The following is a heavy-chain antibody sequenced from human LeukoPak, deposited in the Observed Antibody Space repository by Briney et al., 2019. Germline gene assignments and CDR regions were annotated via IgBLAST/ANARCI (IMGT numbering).Heavy chain of an antibody. CDR1: GFTFSSYS. D-gene: IGHD4-17*01. J-gene: IGHJ4*02. CDR2: ISSSSSTI. Sequence: GGSLRLSCAASGFTFSSYSMNWVRQAPGKGLEWVSYISSSSSTIYYADSVKGRFTISRDNAKNSLYLQMNSLRAEDTAVYYCARDGDYGPIDYWGQGTLVTVSS. V-gene: IGHV3-48*04. CDR3: ARDGDYGPIDY.